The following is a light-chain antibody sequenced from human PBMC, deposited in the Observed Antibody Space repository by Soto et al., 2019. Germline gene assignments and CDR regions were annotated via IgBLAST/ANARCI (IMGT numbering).Light chain of an antibody. CDR2: AAS. CDR3: QQYNTYPWA. CDR1: QSISTY. Sequence: DIQMTQSPSPLSASVGDRVTLACRASQSISTYLAWYQQKPGKVPKLLIYAASSLQSGVPSRFSGSGSGTDFTLTISSLQPDDFATFYCQQYNTYPWAFGQGTKVDI. V-gene: IGKV1-27*01. J-gene: IGKJ1*01.